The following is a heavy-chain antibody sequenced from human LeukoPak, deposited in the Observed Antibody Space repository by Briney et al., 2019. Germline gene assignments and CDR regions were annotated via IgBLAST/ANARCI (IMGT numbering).Heavy chain of an antibody. CDR2: ISGSGDYS. D-gene: IGHD4-17*01. J-gene: IGHJ5*02. CDR1: GSTFSNYV. CDR3: AKDFSAGGNYGYGRLDP. Sequence: GGSLRLSCAASGSTFSNYVMNWVRQAPGKGLEWVSAISGSGDYSNSADSVKGRFTISRDNSENTLYLQMNSLRAEDTAVYYCAKDFSAGGNYGYGRLDPWGQGTLVTVSS. V-gene: IGHV3-23*01.